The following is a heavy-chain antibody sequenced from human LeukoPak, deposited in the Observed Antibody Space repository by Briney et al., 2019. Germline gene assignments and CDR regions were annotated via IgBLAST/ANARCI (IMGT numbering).Heavy chain of an antibody. Sequence: GASVKVSCKASGYTFTGYYMHWVRQAPGQGLEWMGWINPNSGGTNYAQKFQGRVTMTRDTSISTAHMELSRLRSDDTAVYYCARDMVRGVRTAGYWGQGTLVTVSS. D-gene: IGHD3-10*01. V-gene: IGHV1-2*02. CDR1: GYTFTGYY. CDR3: ARDMVRGVRTAGY. CDR2: INPNSGGT. J-gene: IGHJ4*02.